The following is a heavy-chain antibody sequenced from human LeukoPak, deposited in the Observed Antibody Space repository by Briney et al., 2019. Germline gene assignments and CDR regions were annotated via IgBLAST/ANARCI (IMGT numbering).Heavy chain of an antibody. CDR3: TRDLSSSWYYFDY. V-gene: IGHV3-49*03. Sequence: AGGSLRLSCTASGFTFGDYAMSWFRQAPGKGLEWVGFIRSKAYGGTTEYAASVKGRFTISRDDSKSIAYPQMNSLKTEDTAVYYCTRDLSSSWYYFDYWGQGTLVTVSS. D-gene: IGHD6-13*01. CDR2: IRSKAYGGTT. J-gene: IGHJ4*02. CDR1: GFTFGDYA.